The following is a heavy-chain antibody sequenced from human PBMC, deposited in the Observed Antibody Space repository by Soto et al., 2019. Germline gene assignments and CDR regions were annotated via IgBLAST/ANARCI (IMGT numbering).Heavy chain of an antibody. J-gene: IGHJ4*02. V-gene: IGHV2-70*01. Sequence: GSGPTLVNPTQTLTLTCTFSGFSLSTSGMCVSWIRQPPGKALEWLALIDWDDDKYYSTSLKTRLTISKDTSKNQVVLTMTNMDPVDTATYYCARIVGPISSSWYYFDYWGQGTLVTVSS. CDR3: ARIVGPISSSWYYFDY. D-gene: IGHD6-13*01. CDR2: IDWDDDK. CDR1: GFSLSTSGMC.